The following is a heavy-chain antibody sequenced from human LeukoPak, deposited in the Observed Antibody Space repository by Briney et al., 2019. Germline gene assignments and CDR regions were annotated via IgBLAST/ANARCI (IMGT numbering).Heavy chain of an antibody. CDR3: ARQPSSGTDAFDI. Sequence: KPSENLSLNXTVSGGSLSSSSYYWGWIRQPPGKGLEWVGGIYYSGSTYYNPSLKSRVTISVDTSKNQFSLKLSSVTAADTAVYYCARQPSSGTDAFDIWGQGTMVTVSS. J-gene: IGHJ3*02. CDR2: IYYSGST. CDR1: GGSLSSSSYY. V-gene: IGHV4-39*01. D-gene: IGHD6-25*01.